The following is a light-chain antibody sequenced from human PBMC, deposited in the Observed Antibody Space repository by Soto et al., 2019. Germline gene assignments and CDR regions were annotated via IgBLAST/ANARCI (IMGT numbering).Light chain of an antibody. V-gene: IGLV1-44*01. Sequence: QSVLTQSPSASGTPGQRLSISCSGSTSNIGTNTVSWYQHDPGTAPKLLIYSNDQRPSAVPGRFSGSKSGTSASLAISGLLSEDEADYYCATWDDRLTVVFGGGTELTVL. J-gene: IGLJ2*01. CDR2: SND. CDR1: TSNIGTNT. CDR3: ATWDDRLTVV.